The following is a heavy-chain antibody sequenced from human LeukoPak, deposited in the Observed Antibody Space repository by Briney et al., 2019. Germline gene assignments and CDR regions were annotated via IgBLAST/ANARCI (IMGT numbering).Heavy chain of an antibody. CDR2: IKSNTDGGTA. V-gene: IGHV3-15*01. D-gene: IGHD1-1*01. CDR3: TTDPRNGYYFDY. CDR1: GFTFSNAW. J-gene: IGHJ4*02. Sequence: PGGSLRLSCAASGFTFSNAWMSWVRQAPGKGLEWVGRIKSNTDGGTADYAAPVKDRVTISRDDSKNTLYLQMNSLKTEDTAVYYCTTDPRNGYYFDYWGQGTLATVSS.